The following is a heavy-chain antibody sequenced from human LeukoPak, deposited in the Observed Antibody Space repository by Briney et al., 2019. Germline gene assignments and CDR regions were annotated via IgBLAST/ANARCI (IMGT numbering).Heavy chain of an antibody. J-gene: IGHJ4*02. V-gene: IGHV4-34*01. Sequence: SETLSLTCAVYGGSFGGYYWSWIRQPPGKGLEWIGEINHSGSTNYNPSLKSRVTISVDTSKNQFSLKLSSVTAADTAVYYCASLNRGIAAYGYWGQGTLVTVSS. D-gene: IGHD6-13*01. CDR3: ASLNRGIAAYGY. CDR2: INHSGST. CDR1: GGSFGGYY.